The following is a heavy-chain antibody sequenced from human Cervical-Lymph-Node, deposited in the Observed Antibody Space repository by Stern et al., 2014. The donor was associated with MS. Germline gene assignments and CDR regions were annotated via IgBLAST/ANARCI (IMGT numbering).Heavy chain of an antibody. CDR2: IGVSGDNT. V-gene: IGHV3-23*04. CDR3: AKDGRQWPVPLYFDY. CDR1: GFTFRNYV. J-gene: IGHJ4*02. D-gene: IGHD6-19*01. Sequence: EVQLVESGGGLVQPGGSLRLSCVASGFTFRNYVMTWVRQAPGKGLEWVSSIGVSGDNTYSADSVKGRFTISRDNSKNTLYLQISSLRAEDTAVYYCAKDGRQWPVPLYFDYWGQGTLVTVSS.